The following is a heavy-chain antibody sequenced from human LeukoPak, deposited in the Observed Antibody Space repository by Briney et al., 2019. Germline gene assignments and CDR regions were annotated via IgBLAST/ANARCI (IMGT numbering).Heavy chain of an antibody. J-gene: IGHJ4*02. CDR1: RYSISSGYY. CDR3: ARAIPSSVAGIDY. Sequence: MASETLSLTCTVSRYSISSGYYWGWIRQPPGKGLEWIGSIYHSGSTYYNPSLKSRITISVDTSKNQFSLKLSSVTAADTAVYYCARAIPSSVAGIDYWGQGTLVTVSS. V-gene: IGHV4-38-2*02. CDR2: IYHSGST. D-gene: IGHD6-19*01.